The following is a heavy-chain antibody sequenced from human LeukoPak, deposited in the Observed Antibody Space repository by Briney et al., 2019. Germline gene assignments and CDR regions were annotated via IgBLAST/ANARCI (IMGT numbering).Heavy chain of an antibody. J-gene: IGHJ4*02. CDR3: ASSPTMVRGVMVY. D-gene: IGHD3-10*01. V-gene: IGHV3-53*01. Sequence: GGSLRLSCAVSGFTVSSNYMSWVRQAPGKGLEWVSVIYSGGSTYYADSVKGRFTISRDNSKNTLYLQMNSLRAEDTAVHYCASSPTMVRGVMVYWGQGTLVTVSS. CDR1: GFTVSSNY. CDR2: IYSGGST.